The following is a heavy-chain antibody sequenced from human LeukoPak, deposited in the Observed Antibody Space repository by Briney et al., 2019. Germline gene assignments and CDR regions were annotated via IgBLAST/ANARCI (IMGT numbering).Heavy chain of an antibody. V-gene: IGHV3-53*01. D-gene: IGHD2-15*01. CDR1: GFTVSSNY. CDR3: ARDRYCSGGSCYQPMDV. CDR2: IYSGGST. J-gene: IGHJ6*02. Sequence: GGSLRLSCAASGFTVSSNYMSWVRQAPGKGLEWVSVIYSGGSTYYADSVKGRFTISRDNSKNTLYLQMNSLRAEDTAVYYCARDRYCSGGSCYQPMDVWGQGTTVTVSS.